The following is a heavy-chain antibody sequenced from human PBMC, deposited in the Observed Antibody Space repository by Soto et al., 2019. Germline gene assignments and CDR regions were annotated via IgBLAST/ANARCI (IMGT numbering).Heavy chain of an antibody. CDR2: ISAYNGDT. CDR3: ARSGLPDPVVVVGHTPFDP. CDR1: GYTFTNYD. V-gene: IGHV1-18*01. D-gene: IGHD2-15*01. Sequence: AASVKVSCKASGYTFTNYDINWVRQAPGQGLEWMGWISAYNGDTNYAQKLQGRVTMTTDTSTSTAYMELRSLRADDTAVYYCARSGLPDPVVVVGHTPFDPWGRGTLVTVSS. J-gene: IGHJ5*02.